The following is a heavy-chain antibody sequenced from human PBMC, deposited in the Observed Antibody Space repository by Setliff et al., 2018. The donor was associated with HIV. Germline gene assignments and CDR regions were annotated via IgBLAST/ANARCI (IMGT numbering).Heavy chain of an antibody. CDR3: ARSALWFGEADWYFDL. CDR1: GGSISSVNYY. Sequence: SETLSLTCNVSGGSISSVNYYWNWIRQPAGKGLEWIGRIYASGSPTYNSSLESRVTMSVDTSKNHFSLKLRSVTAVDTAVYYCARSALWFGEADWYFDLWGRGALVTVSS. CDR2: IYASGSP. V-gene: IGHV4-61*02. J-gene: IGHJ2*01. D-gene: IGHD3-10*01.